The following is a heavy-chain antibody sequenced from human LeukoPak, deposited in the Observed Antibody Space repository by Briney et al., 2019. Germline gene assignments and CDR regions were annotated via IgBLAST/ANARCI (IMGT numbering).Heavy chain of an antibody. J-gene: IGHJ6*02. CDR2: IWYDGSNK. V-gene: IGHV3-33*01. D-gene: IGHD3-10*01. Sequence: GGSLRLSCAASGFTFSSYGMHWVRQTPGKGLEWVAIIWYDGSNKYYADSVKGRFTISRDDSNNMLYLQMNSLRAEDTAMYYCARDYGSGMDDWGQGTTVTVSS. CDR3: ARDYGSGMDD. CDR1: GFTFSSYG.